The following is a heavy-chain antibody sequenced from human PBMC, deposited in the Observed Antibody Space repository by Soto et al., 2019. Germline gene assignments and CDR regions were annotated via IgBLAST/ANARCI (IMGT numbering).Heavy chain of an antibody. V-gene: IGHV4-59*01. J-gene: IGHJ3*01. Sequence: QVQLQESGPGLVKPSETLSLTCTVSGGSISSYYWSWIRQPPGKGLEWIGYIYYSGSTKSNPSLKRRVTRPVDTSKNRFALRLSSGTAAHTAVYYWGRVWGGAFDFWGQGTMVTVSS. CDR1: GGSISSYY. D-gene: IGHD3-10*01. CDR3: GRVWGGAFDF. CDR2: IYYSGST.